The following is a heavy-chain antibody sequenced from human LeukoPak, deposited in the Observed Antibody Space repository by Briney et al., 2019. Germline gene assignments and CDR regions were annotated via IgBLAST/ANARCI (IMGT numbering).Heavy chain of an antibody. J-gene: IGHJ4*02. CDR2: INHSGST. CDR1: GGSFSGYY. D-gene: IGHD3-10*01. Sequence: SETLSLTCAVYGGSFSGYYWSWIRRPPGKGLEWIGEINHSGSTNYNPSLKSRVTISVDTSKNQFSLKLSSVTAADTAVYYCARDYGSGNYGVDYWGQGTLVTVSS. V-gene: IGHV4-34*01. CDR3: ARDYGSGNYGVDY.